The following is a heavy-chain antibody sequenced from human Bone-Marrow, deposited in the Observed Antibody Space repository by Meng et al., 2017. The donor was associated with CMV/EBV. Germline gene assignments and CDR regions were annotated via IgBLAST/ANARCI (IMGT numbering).Heavy chain of an antibody. CDR2: ISSSSSYK. J-gene: IGHJ3*02. CDR1: GFTFSSYS. CDR3: ARVTDYVWGVTSWENAFDI. V-gene: IGHV3-21*01. D-gene: IGHD3-16*01. Sequence: GESLKISCAASGFTFSSYSMNWVRQAPGKGLEWVSSISSSSSYKYYAESVKGRFTISRDNAKNSLYLQMNSLRAEDTAVYYCARVTDYVWGVTSWENAFDIWGQGTMVTGSS.